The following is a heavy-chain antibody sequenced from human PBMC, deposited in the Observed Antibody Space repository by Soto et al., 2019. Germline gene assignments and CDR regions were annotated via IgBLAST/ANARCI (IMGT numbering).Heavy chain of an antibody. Sequence: PSETLSLTCAVYGGSFSAYYWSWIRQPPGKGLEWIGEINHSGSTNYNPSLKSRVTISVDRSKNQFSLKLSSVTAADTAAYYCARGVGYAGVDYWGQGNLVTVSS. D-gene: IGHD5-12*01. J-gene: IGHJ4*02. CDR2: INHSGST. CDR3: ARGVGYAGVDY. V-gene: IGHV4-34*01. CDR1: GGSFSAYY.